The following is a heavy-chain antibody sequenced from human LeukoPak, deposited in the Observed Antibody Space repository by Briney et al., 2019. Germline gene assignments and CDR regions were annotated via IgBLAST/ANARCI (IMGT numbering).Heavy chain of an antibody. CDR3: ARNGQAVVYSSSIYYYYMDV. D-gene: IGHD6-6*01. Sequence: EASVKVSCKASGYTFTGYYMHWVRQAPGQGLEWMGWINPNSGGTNYAQKFQGRVTMTRDTSISTAYMELSRLRSDDTAVYYCARNGQAVVYSSSIYYYYMDVWGKGTTVTVSS. V-gene: IGHV1-2*02. J-gene: IGHJ6*03. CDR2: INPNSGGT. CDR1: GYTFTGYY.